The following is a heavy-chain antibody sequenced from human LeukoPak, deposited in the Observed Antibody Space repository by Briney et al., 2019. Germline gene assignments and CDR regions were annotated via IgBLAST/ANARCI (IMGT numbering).Heavy chain of an antibody. CDR1: GFMSSSYG. CDR3: ARYVTTVTYFDH. CDR2: IWYDGSNK. V-gene: IGHV3-33*01. D-gene: IGHD4-17*01. Sequence: PGRSLRLSCAASGFMSSSYGMHWVRQAPGKGLGWVAVIWYDGSNKYYAVSVKGRFTISRDNSKNTLYLQMNSLRAEDTAVYYCARYVTTVTYFDHWGQGTLVTVSS. J-gene: IGHJ4*02.